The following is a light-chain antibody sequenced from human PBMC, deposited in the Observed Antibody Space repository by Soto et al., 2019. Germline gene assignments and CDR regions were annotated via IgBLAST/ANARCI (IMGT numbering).Light chain of an antibody. J-gene: IGKJ1*01. CDR2: GAS. Sequence: VLMPYPGTGSFSRGEGAPLSCRVIQSVDSDYLAWYQQKPGRAPRLLIFGASSRAIGIPDRFSGSGSGMEFTHSSSRLVPEDCAVYCCQKYGGPPPWTLGRGTKVDIK. V-gene: IGKV3-20*01. CDR3: QKYGGPPPWT. CDR1: QSVDSDY.